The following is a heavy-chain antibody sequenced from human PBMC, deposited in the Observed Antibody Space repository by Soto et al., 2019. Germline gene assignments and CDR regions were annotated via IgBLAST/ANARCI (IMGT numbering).Heavy chain of an antibody. CDR1: GGSISSSSYY. CDR2: IYYSGST. J-gene: IGHJ4*02. D-gene: IGHD2-15*01. CDR3: ARLTPVGRVDY. Sequence: KPSETLSLTCTVSGGSISSSSYYWGWIRQPPGKGLEWIGSIYYSGSTYYNPSLKSRVTISVDTSKNQFSLKLSSVTAADTAVYYCARLTPVGRVDYWGQGTLVTVSS. V-gene: IGHV4-39*01.